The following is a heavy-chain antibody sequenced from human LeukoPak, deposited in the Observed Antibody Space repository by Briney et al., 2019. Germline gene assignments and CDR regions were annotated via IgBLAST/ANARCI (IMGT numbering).Heavy chain of an antibody. V-gene: IGHV3-30*04. CDR2: IPFDGSKQ. D-gene: IGHD3-10*01. CDR1: VLTFSSYV. J-gene: IGHJ4*02. CDR3: ATGGSGTYTQYFDH. Sequence: PGGSLRLSCAASVLTFSSYVMNWVRQAPGRGLEWVAAIPFDGSKQYYADSVKGRFTVSRDNSKNTLYLHMKNLRTEDTAIYYCATGGSGTYTQYFDHWGQGNLVTVSS.